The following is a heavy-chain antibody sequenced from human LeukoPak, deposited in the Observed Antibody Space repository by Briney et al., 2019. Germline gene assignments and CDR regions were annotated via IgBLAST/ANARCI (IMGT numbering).Heavy chain of an antibody. J-gene: IGHJ4*02. CDR1: GFTFSDYN. Sequence: GGSLRLSCAPSGFTFSDYNMNWVRQAPGKGLEWVSYISSGSVTIYYADSVKGRFTISRDNAKNSLYLQMNSLRAEDTAVYYRARDRVNWNDGVDYWGQGTLVTVSS. CDR3: ARDRVNWNDGVDY. CDR2: ISSGSVTI. V-gene: IGHV3-48*01. D-gene: IGHD1-20*01.